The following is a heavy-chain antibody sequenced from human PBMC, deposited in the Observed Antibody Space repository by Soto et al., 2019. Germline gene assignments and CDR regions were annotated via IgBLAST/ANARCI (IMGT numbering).Heavy chain of an antibody. J-gene: IGHJ6*02. CDR1: GGTFSSYA. CDR3: ASFPGQLAGYYYGMDV. D-gene: IGHD6-6*01. Sequence: QVQLVQSGAEVKKPGSSVKVSCKASGGTFSSYAISWVRQAPGQGLEWMGGIIPIFGTANYAQKFQGRVTITADESTSTAYMELSSLRSEDTAVYYSASFPGQLAGYYYGMDVWGQGTTVTVSS. CDR2: IIPIFGTA. V-gene: IGHV1-69*01.